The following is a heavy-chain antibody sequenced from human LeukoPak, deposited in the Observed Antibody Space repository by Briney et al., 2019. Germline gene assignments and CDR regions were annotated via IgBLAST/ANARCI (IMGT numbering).Heavy chain of an antibody. CDR1: GGSISSDY. V-gene: IGHV4-59*08. J-gene: IGHJ4*02. CDR2: ISYSGST. D-gene: IGHD2-2*01. Sequence: PSETLSLTCTVSGGSISSDYWSWIRQPPGKGLEWIGWISYSGSTTYSPSLKTRVTISLDTSKNQFSLKLSSVTAADTAVYYCARQASCSGTNCYPFDYWGQGTLVTVSS. CDR3: ARQASCSGTNCYPFDY.